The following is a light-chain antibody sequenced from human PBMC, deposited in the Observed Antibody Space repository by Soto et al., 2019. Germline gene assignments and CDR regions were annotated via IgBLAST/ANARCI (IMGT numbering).Light chain of an antibody. J-gene: IGKJ1*01. Sequence: DIQMTQSPSSLSASVGDRVTITCRASQGISNYLAWYQQKPGKVPKFLIYNESTLQSGVPSRLSGSGSGTDFTLTISSLQPEDVATYCCQKYNTAPWTFGQGTKVEIK. V-gene: IGKV1-27*01. CDR2: NES. CDR1: QGISNY. CDR3: QKYNTAPWT.